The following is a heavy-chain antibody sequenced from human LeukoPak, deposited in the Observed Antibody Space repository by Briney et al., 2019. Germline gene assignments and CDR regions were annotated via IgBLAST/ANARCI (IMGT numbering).Heavy chain of an antibody. V-gene: IGHV1-18*01. Sequence: GASVKVSCKASGYTFTSYDISWVRQAPGQGLEWMGWISTYNGNTNYAQKLQGRVTMTTDTITTTAYMELRSLSSDDTAVYYCARDHSGNWFDPWGQGTLVTVSS. CDR3: ARDHSGNWFDP. J-gene: IGHJ5*02. CDR2: ISTYNGNT. CDR1: GYTFTSYD. D-gene: IGHD1-26*01.